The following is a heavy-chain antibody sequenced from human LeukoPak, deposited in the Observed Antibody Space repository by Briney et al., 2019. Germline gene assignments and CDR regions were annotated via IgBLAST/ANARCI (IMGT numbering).Heavy chain of an antibody. J-gene: IGHJ4*02. CDR2: IIPIFDIA. CDR3: AREEDSLGY. V-gene: IGHV1-69*04. CDR1: GYTFTSYY. D-gene: IGHD3-16*01. Sequence: GASVKVSCKASGYTFTSYYMHWVRQAPGQGLEWMGRIIPIFDIANYAQKFQGRVTITADKSTSAAYMELTSLRSEDTAVYYCAREEDSLGYWGQGTLVTVSS.